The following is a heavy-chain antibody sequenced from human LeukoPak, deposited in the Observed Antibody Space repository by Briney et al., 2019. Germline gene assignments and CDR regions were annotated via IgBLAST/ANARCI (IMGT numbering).Heavy chain of an antibody. Sequence: PSETLSLTCAVSGGSISSSNWWSWVRQPPGKGLEWIGEIYHSGSTNYNPSLKSRVTISVDKSKNQFSLKLSSVTAADTAVYYCASSERGYSGYAYWFDPWGQGTLVTVSS. CDR3: ASSERGYSGYAYWFDP. CDR2: IYHSGST. CDR1: GGSISSSNW. V-gene: IGHV4-4*02. J-gene: IGHJ5*02. D-gene: IGHD5-12*01.